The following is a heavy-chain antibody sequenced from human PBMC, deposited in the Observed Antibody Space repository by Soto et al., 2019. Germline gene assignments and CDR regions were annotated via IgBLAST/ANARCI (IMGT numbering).Heavy chain of an antibody. V-gene: IGHV4-59*01. J-gene: IGHJ6*03. CDR2: IYYSGST. CDR3: ARVIAAAGSDLYYYYYYMDV. CDR1: GGSISSYY. D-gene: IGHD6-13*01. Sequence: SGTLSLTCTVSGGSISSYYWSWIRQPPGKGLEWIGYIYYSGSTNYNPSLKSRVTISVDTSKNQFSLKLSSVTAADTAVYYCARVIAAAGSDLYYYYYYMDVCGKGTTVTVSS.